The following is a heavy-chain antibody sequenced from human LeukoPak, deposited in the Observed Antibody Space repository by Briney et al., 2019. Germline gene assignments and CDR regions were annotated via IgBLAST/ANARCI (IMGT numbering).Heavy chain of an antibody. CDR1: GFTFSSYE. J-gene: IGHJ4*02. CDR3: ARAGPSSSWHQFDY. Sequence: GGSLRLSCAASGFTFSSYEMNWVRQAPGKGLEWVSYISSSGSTIYYADSVKGRFTISRDNSKNTLYLQMNSLRAEDTAVYYCARAGPSSSWHQFDYWGQGTLVTVSS. V-gene: IGHV3-48*03. CDR2: ISSSGSTI. D-gene: IGHD6-13*01.